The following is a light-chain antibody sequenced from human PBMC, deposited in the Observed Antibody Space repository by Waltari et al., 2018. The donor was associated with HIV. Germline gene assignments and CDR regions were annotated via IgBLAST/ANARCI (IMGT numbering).Light chain of an antibody. Sequence: QPALPQPPSASGSPGQSLPLSSTGTSRTIGPYKYIPRDQQHPGRAHNLLIYEVNRRPSGVPDRCSGSKSANTASLTVSGLQVADEADYYCSSYAGNNNYVFGTGTRVTVL. CDR3: SSYAGNNNYV. V-gene: IGLV2-8*01. J-gene: IGLJ1*01. CDR2: EVN. CDR1: SRTIGPYKY.